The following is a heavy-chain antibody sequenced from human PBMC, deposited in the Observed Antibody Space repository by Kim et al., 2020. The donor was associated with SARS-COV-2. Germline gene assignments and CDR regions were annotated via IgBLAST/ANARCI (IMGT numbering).Heavy chain of an antibody. V-gene: IGHV1-69*13. CDR3: AREDIVVVPAAIRDYYYYGMDV. Sequence: SVKVSCKASGGTFSSYAISWVRQAPGQGLEWMGGIIPIFGTANYAQTFHGRVTITADESTSTAYMELSSLRSEDTAVYYCAREDIVVVPAAIRDYYYYGMDVWGQGTTVTVSS. J-gene: IGHJ6*02. D-gene: IGHD2-2*01. CDR2: IIPIFGTA. CDR1: GGTFSSYA.